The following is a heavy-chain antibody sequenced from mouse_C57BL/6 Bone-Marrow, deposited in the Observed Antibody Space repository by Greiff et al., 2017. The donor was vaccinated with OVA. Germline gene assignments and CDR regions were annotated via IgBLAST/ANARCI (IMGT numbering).Heavy chain of an antibody. CDR3: SPHYYGSSSLYWYFDV. Sequence: VHVKQSGTVLARPGASVKMSCKTSGYTFTSYWMHWVKQRPGQGLEWIGAIYPGNSDTSYNQKFKGKAKLTAVTSASTAYMELSSLTNEDSAVYYCSPHYYGSSSLYWYFDVWGTGTTVTVSS. V-gene: IGHV1-5*01. D-gene: IGHD1-1*01. CDR2: IYPGNSDT. CDR1: GYTFTSYW. J-gene: IGHJ1*03.